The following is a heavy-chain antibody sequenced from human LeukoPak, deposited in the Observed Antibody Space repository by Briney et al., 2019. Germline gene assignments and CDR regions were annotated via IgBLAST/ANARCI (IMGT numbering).Heavy chain of an antibody. V-gene: IGHV5-51*01. CDR1: GYSFITYW. Sequence: GESLKISCQGSGYSFITYWIGWVRQMPGKGLEWMETIYPGDSDTRYSPSFQGQVTISADKSISTAYLQWSSLKASDTAMYYCARQADSTGWGSAFDIWGHGTMVTVSS. CDR3: ARQADSTGWGSAFDI. D-gene: IGHD2-2*01. J-gene: IGHJ3*02. CDR2: IYPGDSDT.